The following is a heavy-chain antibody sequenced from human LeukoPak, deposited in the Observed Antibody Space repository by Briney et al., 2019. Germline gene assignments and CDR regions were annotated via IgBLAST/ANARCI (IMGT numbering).Heavy chain of an antibody. CDR3: ARDRRRSVVDRFDY. CDR1: GFTFSDYY. J-gene: IGHJ4*02. V-gene: IGHV3-11*04. CDR2: ISSSGSTI. D-gene: IGHD2-15*01. Sequence: PGGSLRLSCVASGFTFSDYYMSWIRQAPGKGLEWVSYISSSGSTIYYADSVKGRFTISRDNAKNSLYLQMNSLRAEDTAVYYCARDRRRSVVDRFDYWGQGTLVTVSS.